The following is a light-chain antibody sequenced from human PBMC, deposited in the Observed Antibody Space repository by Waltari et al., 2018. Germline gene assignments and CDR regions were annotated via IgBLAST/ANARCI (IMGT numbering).Light chain of an antibody. CDR3: SSYTSTNTFGL. CDR2: NVS. CDR1: TSDVGGYNS. V-gene: IGLV2-14*03. J-gene: IGLJ3*02. Sequence: QSALTQPASVSGSPGQSITISCTGTTSDVGGYNSVYGYQQHPGKAPKLMIHNVSNRPSGVSNRFSGSKSGNTASLTISGLQAEDEAVYYCSSYTSTNTFGLFGGGTKLTVL.